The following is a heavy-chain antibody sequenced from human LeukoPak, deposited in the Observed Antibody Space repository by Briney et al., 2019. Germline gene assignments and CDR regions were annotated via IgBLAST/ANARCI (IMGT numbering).Heavy chain of an antibody. D-gene: IGHD6-6*01. J-gene: IGHJ5*01. CDR2: IDYSGTA. CDR3: ARDSYSSSIRWFDS. CDR1: GGSISSGGYY. V-gene: IGHV4-31*03. Sequence: PSETLSLTCTVSGGSISSGGYYWSWIRQLPGKGLEWIGYIDYSGTAYYNPSLKSRVTISIDTSNNQFSVKLSSVTAADTAVYYCARDSYSSSIRWFDSWGQGTLVTVSS.